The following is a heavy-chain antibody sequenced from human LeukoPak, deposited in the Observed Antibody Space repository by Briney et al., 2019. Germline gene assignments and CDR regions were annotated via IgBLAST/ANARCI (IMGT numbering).Heavy chain of an antibody. V-gene: IGHV3-30*18. J-gene: IGHJ3*02. CDR3: AKDFTDDAFDI. CDR2: ISYDGSSK. CDR1: GFTFSSYG. Sequence: GGSLRLSCAASGFTFSSYGMHWVRQAPGKGLEWVAVISYDGSSKYYADSVKGRFTISRDNSKNTLYLQMNSLRAEDTAVYYCAKDFTDDAFDIWGQGTMVTVSS.